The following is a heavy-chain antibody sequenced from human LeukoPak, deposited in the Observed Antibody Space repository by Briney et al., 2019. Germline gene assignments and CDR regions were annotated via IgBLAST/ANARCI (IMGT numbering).Heavy chain of an antibody. J-gene: IGHJ5*02. CDR1: GNDFSDFY. V-gene: IGHV1-2*02. CDR3: VTTSVTHTRDP. D-gene: IGHD5/OR15-5a*01. Sequence: ASVKVSCKASGNDFSDFYFNWVRQAPGRGLEWMGWINPHSRAKHYAQRFRGRVTMEASITTAYMELNSLTSDDTAIYYCVTTSVTHTRDPWGQGTLVTVSS. CDR2: INPHSRAK.